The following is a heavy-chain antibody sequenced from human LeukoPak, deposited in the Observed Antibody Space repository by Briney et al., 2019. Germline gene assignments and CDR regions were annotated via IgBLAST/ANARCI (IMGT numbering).Heavy chain of an antibody. Sequence: PSETLSLTCTVSGDSISSSSYYWGWIRPPPGKGLEWLGSIYYSGSTYYNPSLKSRVTISVDTSKNQFSLKLSSLTAADTAVYYCARSNQLLGNFDYWGQGTLVTVSS. V-gene: IGHV4-39*01. D-gene: IGHD2-2*01. CDR1: GDSISSSSYY. CDR3: ARSNQLLGNFDY. CDR2: IYYSGST. J-gene: IGHJ4*02.